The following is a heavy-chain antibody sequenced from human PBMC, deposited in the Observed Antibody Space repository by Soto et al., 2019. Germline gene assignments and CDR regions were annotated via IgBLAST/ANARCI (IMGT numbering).Heavy chain of an antibody. J-gene: IGHJ6*02. CDR3: ARGSWGGDGIDV. Sequence: WALRGACPASVFIVSTYTINWVRQAPGKGLEWVASISSSSSDIFYADSVKARFTISRDNANSSVDLQMNSLGVGDTAIYYCARGSWGGDGIDVWGQGTTVSVSS. V-gene: IGHV3-21*01. CDR1: VFIVSTYT. D-gene: IGHD2-21*01. CDR2: ISSSSSDI.